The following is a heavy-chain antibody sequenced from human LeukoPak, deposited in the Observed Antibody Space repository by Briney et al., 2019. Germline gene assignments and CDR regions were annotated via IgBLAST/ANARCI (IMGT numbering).Heavy chain of an antibody. CDR2: IIPNFGTA. V-gene: IGHV1-69*13. Sequence: ASVKVSCKASVGTFSSYAISWVRQAPGQGLEWMGGIIPNFGTANYAQKFQGRVTITADESTSTAYMELSSLRSEDTAVYYCARGSGWYRWFDPWAREPWSPSPQ. CDR1: VGTFSSYA. D-gene: IGHD6-19*01. J-gene: IGHJ5*02. CDR3: ARGSGWYRWFDP.